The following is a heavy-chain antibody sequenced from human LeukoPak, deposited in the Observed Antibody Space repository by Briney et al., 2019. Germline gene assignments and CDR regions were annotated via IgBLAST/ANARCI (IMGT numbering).Heavy chain of an antibody. CDR3: ANESPFLDY. J-gene: IGHJ4*02. CDR1: GFTFYSFA. Sequence: GGYLSLSCAASGFTFYSFAMGRDRPGPGQGLEGVSVISGSGGSAYYAGSVKGRFTISRDNSKNTLYLQMNSLRAEDTAVYYCANESPFLDYWGQGTLVTVSS. V-gene: IGHV3-23*01. CDR2: ISGSGGSA.